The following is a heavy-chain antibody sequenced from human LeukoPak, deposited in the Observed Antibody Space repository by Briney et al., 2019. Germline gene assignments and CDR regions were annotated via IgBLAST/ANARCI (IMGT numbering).Heavy chain of an antibody. Sequence: SETLSLTCTVSVGSISSYYWSWIRQPPWKGLEWVGAINHSGSTNYNPSLKSRVTISVDTSKNQFSLKLSSVTAADTAVYYCARSFGNYYGSGSISGFDYWGQGTLVTVSS. J-gene: IGHJ4*02. CDR3: ARSFGNYYGSGSISGFDY. D-gene: IGHD3-10*01. CDR2: INHSGST. V-gene: IGHV4-34*01. CDR1: VGSISSYY.